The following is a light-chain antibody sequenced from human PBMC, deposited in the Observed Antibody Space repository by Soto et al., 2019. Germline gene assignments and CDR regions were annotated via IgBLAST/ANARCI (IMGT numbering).Light chain of an antibody. CDR1: TGAVTSGYY. J-gene: IGLJ3*02. CDR2: STS. V-gene: IGLV7-43*01. CDR3: LVYYGGAWV. Sequence: QAVVTQEPSRTVSPGGTVTLTCASSTGAVTSGYYPNWFQQKPGQAPRALIYSTSNKQSWTPARFSGSLLGGKAALTLSGVQPEDEAEYYCLVYYGGAWVFGGGTKLTVL.